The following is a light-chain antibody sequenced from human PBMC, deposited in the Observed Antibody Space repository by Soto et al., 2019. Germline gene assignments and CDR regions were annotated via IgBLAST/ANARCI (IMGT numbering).Light chain of an antibody. CDR1: QSVTSS. CDR2: GAS. CDR3: QEYNSWRPIT. Sequence: EIVLTQSPGTLSLSPGERATLSCRASQSVTSSFLAWYQQKPGQSPRLLIYGASTRATGIPVRFSGSGSGTEFTLTITSLQSEDFAVYYCQEYNSWRPITFGGGTKV. V-gene: IGKV3-15*01. J-gene: IGKJ4*01.